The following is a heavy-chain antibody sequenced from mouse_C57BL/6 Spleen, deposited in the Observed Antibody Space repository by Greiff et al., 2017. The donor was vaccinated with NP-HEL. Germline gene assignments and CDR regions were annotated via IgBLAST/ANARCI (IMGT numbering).Heavy chain of an antibody. V-gene: IGHV1-42*01. J-gene: IGHJ3*01. CDR3: AREGDYGFAY. Sequence: EVKLQQSGPELVKPGASVKISCKASGYSFTGYYMNWVKQSPEKSLEWIGEINPSTGGTTYNQKFKAKATLTVDKSSSTAYMQLKSLTSEDSAVYYCAREGDYGFAYWGQGTLVTVSA. CDR2: INPSTGGT. D-gene: IGHD2-4*01. CDR1: GYSFTGYY.